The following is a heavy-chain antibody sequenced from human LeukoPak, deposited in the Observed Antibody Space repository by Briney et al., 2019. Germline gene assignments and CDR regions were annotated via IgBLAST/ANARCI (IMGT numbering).Heavy chain of an antibody. CDR3: ARDQEGFDY. CDR1: GYTFTGYY. V-gene: IGHV1-2*02. CDR2: INPNGGGT. Sequence: ASVKVSCKASGYTFTGYYMHWVRQAPGQGLEWMGWINPNGGGTNYAQKFQGRVTVTRDTSTSTVHMELSGLRSEDTAAYYCARDQEGFDYWGQGTLVTVSS. J-gene: IGHJ4*02.